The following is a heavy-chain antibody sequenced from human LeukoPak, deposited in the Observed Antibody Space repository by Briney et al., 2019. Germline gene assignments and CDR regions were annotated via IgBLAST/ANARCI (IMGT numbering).Heavy chain of an antibody. V-gene: IGHV3-74*01. CDR3: ATLYGGQRADGY. CDR2: IKTDGSST. CDR1: GFTFSSYW. J-gene: IGHJ4*02. D-gene: IGHD2-15*01. Sequence: PGGSLRLSCAASGFTFSSYWMHWVRQAPGKGLVWVSRIKTDGSSTSYADSVKGRFTISRDISKNTLYLQMNSLRTEDTAVYYCATLYGGQRADGYWGQGTLVTVSS.